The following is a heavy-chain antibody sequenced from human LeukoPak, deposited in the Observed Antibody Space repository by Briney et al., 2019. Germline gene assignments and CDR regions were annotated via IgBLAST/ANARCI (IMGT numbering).Heavy chain of an antibody. Sequence: SVKVSCKASGGTFSSYAISWVRQAPGQGLEWMGGIIPIFGTANYAQKFQGRVTITADESTSTADMELSSLRSEDTAVYYCARGGVGATPFDYWGQGTLVTVSS. D-gene: IGHD1-26*01. CDR1: GGTFSSYA. V-gene: IGHV1-69*13. J-gene: IGHJ4*02. CDR3: ARGGVGATPFDY. CDR2: IIPIFGTA.